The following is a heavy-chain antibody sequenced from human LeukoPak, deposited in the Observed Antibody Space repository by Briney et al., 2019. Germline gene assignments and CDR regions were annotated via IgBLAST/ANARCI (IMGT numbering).Heavy chain of an antibody. Sequence: HPGGSLRLSCAASGFTFSSYAMSWVRQAPGKGLEWVSAISGSGGSTYYADSVKGRFTISRDNSKNTLYLQMNSLRAEDTAVYYCAKDHVDIVATAYMDVWGKGTTVTVSS. D-gene: IGHD5-12*01. J-gene: IGHJ6*03. CDR1: GFTFSSYA. V-gene: IGHV3-23*01. CDR2: ISGSGGST. CDR3: AKDHVDIVATAYMDV.